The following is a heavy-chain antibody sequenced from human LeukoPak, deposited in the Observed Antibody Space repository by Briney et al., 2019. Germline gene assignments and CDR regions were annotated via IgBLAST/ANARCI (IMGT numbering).Heavy chain of an antibody. CDR1: GFTFSSYW. CDR3: AKGYSSGWYYFDY. J-gene: IGHJ4*02. CDR2: IKQDGSEK. D-gene: IGHD6-19*01. Sequence: GGSLRLSCAASGFTFSSYWVSWVRQAPGKGLEWVANIKQDGSEKYYVDSVKGRFTISRDNAKNSLYLQMNSLRAEDTAVYYCAKGYSSGWYYFDYWGQGTLVTVSS. V-gene: IGHV3-7*03.